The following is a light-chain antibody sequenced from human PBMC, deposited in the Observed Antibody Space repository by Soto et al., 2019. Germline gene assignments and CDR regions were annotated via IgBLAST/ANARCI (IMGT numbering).Light chain of an antibody. V-gene: IGLV2-11*01. CDR2: DVS. CDR3: CSYAGSYTWV. J-gene: IGLJ3*02. Sequence: QSVLTQPRSVSGSPGQSVTMSCTGTSSDVGDYNYVSWYQQHPGKAPKLMIFDVSKRPSGVPDRFSGSKSGNTASPTISGLQAEDEADYYCCSYAGSYTWVFGGGTKLTVL. CDR1: SSDVGDYNY.